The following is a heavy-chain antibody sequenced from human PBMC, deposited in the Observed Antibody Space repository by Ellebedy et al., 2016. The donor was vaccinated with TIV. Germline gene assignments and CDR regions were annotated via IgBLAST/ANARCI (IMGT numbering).Heavy chain of an antibody. CDR2: IYPSDSDT. D-gene: IGHD2-15*01. CDR3: ARVLGYCSDGYCHALDAFDI. V-gene: IGHV5-51*01. CDR1: GYSFTTYW. J-gene: IGHJ3*02. Sequence: PGGSLRLSCKGSGYSFTTYWIGWVRQMPGKGPEWMGIIYPSDSDTRYSPSFEGQVTISADKSISTAYLQWSSLKASDTAMYYCARVLGYCSDGYCHALDAFDIWGQGTMVTVSS.